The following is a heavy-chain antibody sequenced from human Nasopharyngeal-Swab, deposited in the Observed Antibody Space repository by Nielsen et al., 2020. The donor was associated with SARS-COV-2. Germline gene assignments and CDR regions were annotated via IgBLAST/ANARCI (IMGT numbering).Heavy chain of an antibody. V-gene: IGHV4-34*01. CDR2: INHSGST. CDR3: AGTQWYDYYGMDV. Sequence: SETLSLTCAVYGGSFSGYYWSWIRQPPGKGLEWIGEINHSGSTNYNPSLKSRVTISVDTSKNQFSLKLSSVTAADTAVYYCAGTQWYDYYGMDVWGQGTTVTASS. J-gene: IGHJ6*02. D-gene: IGHD2-15*01. CDR1: GGSFSGYY.